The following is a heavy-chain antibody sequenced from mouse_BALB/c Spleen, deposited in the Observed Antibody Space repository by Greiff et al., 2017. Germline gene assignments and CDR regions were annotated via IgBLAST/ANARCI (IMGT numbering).Heavy chain of an antibody. Sequence: DVMLVESGGGLAKPGGSLKLSCAASGFTFSSYAMSWVRQSPEKRLEWVAEISSGGSYTYYPDTVTGRFTISRDNAKNTLYLEMSSLRSEDTAMYYCARDGGPGFAYWGQGTLVTVSA. CDR1: GFTFSSYA. J-gene: IGHJ3*01. CDR3: ARDGGPGFAY. CDR2: ISSGGSYT. V-gene: IGHV5-9-4*01.